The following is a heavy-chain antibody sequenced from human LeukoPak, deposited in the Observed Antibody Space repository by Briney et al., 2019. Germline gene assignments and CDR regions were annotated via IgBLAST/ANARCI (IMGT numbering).Heavy chain of an antibody. D-gene: IGHD2-21*02. J-gene: IGHJ4*02. CDR3: ARSGVVVTAIPSDY. Sequence: SVKVSCKASGCTFSSYAISWVRQAPGQGLEWMGWIIPILGIANYAQKLQGRVTITADKSTSTAYMELSSLRSEDTAVYYCARSGVVVTAIPSDYWGQGTLVTVSS. CDR2: IIPILGIA. CDR1: GCTFSSYA. V-gene: IGHV1-69*10.